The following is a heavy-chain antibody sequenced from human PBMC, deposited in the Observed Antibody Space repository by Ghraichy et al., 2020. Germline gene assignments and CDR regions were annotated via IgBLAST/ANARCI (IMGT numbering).Heavy chain of an antibody. V-gene: IGHV4-31*03. J-gene: IGHJ4*02. CDR2: IYYSGST. D-gene: IGHD6-13*01. CDR3: ASARRQQLLAY. Sequence: SETLSLTCTVSGGSISSGGYYWSWIRQHPGKGLEWIGYIYYSGSTYYNPSLKSRVTISVDTSKNQFSLKLSSVSAAETAVYYCASARRQQLLAYWGQGNLVTVSS. CDR1: GGSISSGGYY.